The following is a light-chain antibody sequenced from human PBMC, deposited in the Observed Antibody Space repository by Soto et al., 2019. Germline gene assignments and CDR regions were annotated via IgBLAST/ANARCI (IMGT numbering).Light chain of an antibody. CDR2: DVS. V-gene: IGLV2-14*01. CDR3: SSYISSSTYV. J-gene: IGLJ1*01. CDR1: SSDIGRYNY. Sequence: QSVLTQPASLSGSPGQSITISCTGTSSDIGRYNYVSWYQQYPGKAPKFMIYDVSNRPSGVSNRFSGSKSGNTASLTISGLQAEDEADYYCSSYISSSTYVFGTGTRSPS.